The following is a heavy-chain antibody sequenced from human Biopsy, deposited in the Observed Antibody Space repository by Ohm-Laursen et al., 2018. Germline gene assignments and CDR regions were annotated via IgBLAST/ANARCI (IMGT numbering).Heavy chain of an antibody. Sequence: SETLSPTCTVSGGSITGDFWTWIRQTPEKGLEWIGYRFHSGSPIYNPSLQSRVTISIDTSKNQFSLTLSSVSAADTAVYYCARLSRRGYIIFFDYWGRGTRVTVSS. V-gene: IGHV4-59*08. CDR1: GGSITGDF. D-gene: IGHD5-12*01. CDR3: ARLSRRGYIIFFDY. CDR2: RFHSGSP. J-gene: IGHJ4*02.